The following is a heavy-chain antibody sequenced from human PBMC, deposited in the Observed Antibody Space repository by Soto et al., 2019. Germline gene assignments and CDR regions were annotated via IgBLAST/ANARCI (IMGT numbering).Heavy chain of an antibody. J-gene: IGHJ6*02. V-gene: IGHV1-18*01. Sequence: IGGGRMTKKKGRERRGWISAYNGNTNYAQQLQGRVTMPTDTSTSTAYMELRSLRSDDTAVYYCARDDIVVVPAAQNYYYYYGIDVWGQGTTVTVSS. CDR3: ARDDIVVVPAAQNYYYYYGIDV. CDR2: ISAYNGNT. D-gene: IGHD2-2*01.